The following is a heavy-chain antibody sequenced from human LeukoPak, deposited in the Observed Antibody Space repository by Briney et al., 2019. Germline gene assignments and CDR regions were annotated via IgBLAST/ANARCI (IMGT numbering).Heavy chain of an antibody. V-gene: IGHV1-18*01. D-gene: IGHD2-15*01. CDR3: ARGYCSGGSCYGGCYY. J-gene: IGHJ4*02. CDR2: ISAYNGNT. Sequence: ATVTVSCKVSGYTFTGYGISWVRQAPGQGLEWMGGISAYNGNTNYAQKLQGRVTMTTDTSRSTVYMELRSLRSDDTAVYYCARGYCSGGSCYGGCYYWGQGTLVTVSS. CDR1: GYTFTGYG.